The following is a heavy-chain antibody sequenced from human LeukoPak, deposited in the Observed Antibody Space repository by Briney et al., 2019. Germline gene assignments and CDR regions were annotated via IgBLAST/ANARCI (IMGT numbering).Heavy chain of an antibody. CDR2: TYYRSKWYN. CDR1: GDSVSSISAA. J-gene: IGHJ3*02. Sequence: SQTLSLTCAISGDSVSSISAAWNWIRQSPSRGLEWLGRTYYRSKWYNDYAESVKSRIIVNPDTSKNQFSLKLSSVTAADTAVYYCARGQLYYYESSGYYSEDGFDIWGQGTMVTVSS. V-gene: IGHV6-1*01. CDR3: ARGQLYYYESSGYYSEDGFDI. D-gene: IGHD3-22*01.